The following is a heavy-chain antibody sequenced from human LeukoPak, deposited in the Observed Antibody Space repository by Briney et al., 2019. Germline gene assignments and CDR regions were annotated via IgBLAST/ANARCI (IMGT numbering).Heavy chain of an antibody. CDR1: GYSISSGYY. CDR3: AQRGEYSYGRFDY. CDR2: IYHSGST. V-gene: IGHV4-38-2*02. J-gene: IGHJ4*02. Sequence: SETLSLTCTVSGYSISSGYYWGWIRQPPGKGLEWIGSIYHSGSTYYNPSLKSRVTISVDTSKNQFSLKLSSVTAADTAVYYCAQRGEYSYGRFDYWGQGTLVTVSS. D-gene: IGHD5-18*01.